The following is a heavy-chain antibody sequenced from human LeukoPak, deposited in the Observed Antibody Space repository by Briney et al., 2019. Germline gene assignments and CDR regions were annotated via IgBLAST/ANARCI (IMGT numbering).Heavy chain of an antibody. Sequence: SETLSLTCTVSGGSISSHYWSWIRQPPGKGLEWIGYIYYSGSTNYNPSLKSRVTISVDTSKNQFSLKLSSVTAADTAVYYCARLRTAMGMALFDYWGQGNLVTVSS. D-gene: IGHD5-18*01. J-gene: IGHJ4*02. V-gene: IGHV4-59*11. CDR2: IYYSGST. CDR1: GGSISSHY. CDR3: ARLRTAMGMALFDY.